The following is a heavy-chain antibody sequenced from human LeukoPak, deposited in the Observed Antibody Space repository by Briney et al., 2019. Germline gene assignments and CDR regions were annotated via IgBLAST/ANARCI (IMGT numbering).Heavy chain of an antibody. CDR2: IIPILGIA. CDR1: GGAFSSYA. V-gene: IGHV1-69*04. CDR3: AKGARSYDFWSAKSPNWFDP. J-gene: IGHJ5*02. Sequence: SVKVSCKASGGAFSSYAISWVRQAPGQGLEWMGRIIPILGIANYAQKFQGRVTITADKSTSTGYMELSSLRSEDTAVYYCAKGARSYDFWSAKSPNWFDPWGQGTLVTVSS. D-gene: IGHD3-3*01.